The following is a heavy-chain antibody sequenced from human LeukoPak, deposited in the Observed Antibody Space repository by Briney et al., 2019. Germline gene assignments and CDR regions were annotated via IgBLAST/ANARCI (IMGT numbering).Heavy chain of an antibody. V-gene: IGHV4-34*01. CDR1: GGSFNNYY. J-gene: IGHJ4*02. D-gene: IGHD3-22*01. Sequence: SETLSLPCAVYGGSFNNYYWSWIRQPPGKGLEWIGEINHSGSTNYNPPLKSRLTISVDTPKNQFSLKLSSVTAADTAVYYCARGTYYFDTSAHETDDYWGEGTLVTVSS. CDR3: ARGTYYFDTSAHETDDY. CDR2: INHSGST.